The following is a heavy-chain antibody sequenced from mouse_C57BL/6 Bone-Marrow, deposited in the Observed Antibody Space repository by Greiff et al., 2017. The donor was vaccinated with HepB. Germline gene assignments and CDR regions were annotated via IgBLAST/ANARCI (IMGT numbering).Heavy chain of an antibody. CDR2: ISDGGSYT. V-gene: IGHV5-4*01. Sequence: EVMLVESGGGLVKPGGSLKLSCAASGFTFSSYAMSWVRPTPEKRLEWVATISDGGSYTYYPDNVKGRFTISRDNDKNNLYLQMSHLKSEDTAMYYCARDPPLAYWGQGTLVTVSA. J-gene: IGHJ3*01. CDR3: ARDPPLAY. CDR1: GFTFSSYA.